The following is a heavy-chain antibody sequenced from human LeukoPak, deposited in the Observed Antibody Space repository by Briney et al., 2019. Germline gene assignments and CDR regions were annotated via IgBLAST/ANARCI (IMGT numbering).Heavy chain of an antibody. D-gene: IGHD4-17*01. CDR2: IYPGESIYASENT. J-gene: IGHJ4*02. Sequence: PSQTLSLTCSVSGVSISAYYWSWIRQPAGKGLEWIGRIYPGESIYASENTNYNPSLKSRVSMSGGTSKNQVSLKLRSVTAADTAVYYCARDPTKVTTIFDSWGQGTLVTVSS. V-gene: IGHV4-4*07. CDR1: GVSISAYY. CDR3: ARDPTKVTTIFDS.